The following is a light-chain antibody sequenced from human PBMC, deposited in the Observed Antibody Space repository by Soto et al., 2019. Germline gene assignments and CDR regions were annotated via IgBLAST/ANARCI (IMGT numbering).Light chain of an antibody. CDR1: QSISDF. Sequence: DIQMTQSPYSLSASVGDRVTITCRASQSISDFLNWYQQKPGKAPKLLIYAASTLQSGVPSRFSGSGSGTDFTLTISGLDPEDFATYYCQQLNSFPLTFGGGTKVDIK. V-gene: IGKV1-39*01. J-gene: IGKJ4*01. CDR2: AAS. CDR3: QQLNSFPLT.